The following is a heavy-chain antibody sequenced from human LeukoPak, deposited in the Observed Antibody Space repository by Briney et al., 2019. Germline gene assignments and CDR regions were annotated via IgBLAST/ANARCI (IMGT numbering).Heavy chain of an antibody. CDR3: ARPSGGTPFKRFDY. CDR1: GGSISSSSYY. J-gene: IGHJ4*02. CDR2: IGHNGTT. V-gene: IGHV4-39*07. Sequence: SETLSLTCTVSGGSISSSSYYWGWIRQPPGKGLEWIGEIGHNGTTNYNPSLKGRVTISVDTSKNQFSLRLTSVTAADTAVYYCARPSGGTPFKRFDYWGQGTLVTVSS. D-gene: IGHD1-1*01.